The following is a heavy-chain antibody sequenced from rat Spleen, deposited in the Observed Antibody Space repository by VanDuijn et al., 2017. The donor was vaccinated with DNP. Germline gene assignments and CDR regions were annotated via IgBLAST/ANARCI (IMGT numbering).Heavy chain of an antibody. Sequence: QVQLKESGPGLVQPSQTLSLTCTVSGFSLTSNSVHWVRQPPGKVLEWIAAIWKGGSTDYNAVFKSRLSISRDTSKSQVLLQMNSLQTEDTAMYFCARYGGNSGYFDFWGQGVLVTVSS. CDR3: ARYGGNSGYFDF. D-gene: IGHD4-3*01. CDR2: IWKGGST. J-gene: IGHJ2*01. V-gene: IGHV2-1*01. CDR1: GFSLTSNS.